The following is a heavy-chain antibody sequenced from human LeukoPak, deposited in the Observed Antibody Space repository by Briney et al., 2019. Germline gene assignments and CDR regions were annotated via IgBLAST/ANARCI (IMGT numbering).Heavy chain of an antibody. CDR1: GGSISSGGYY. Sequence: SETLSLTCTVSGGSISSGGYYWSWIRQHPGKGLEWIGYIYCSGSTYYNPSLKSRVTISVDTSKNQFSLKLSSVTAADTAVYYCASGYYYDSSGPPYYFDYWGQGTLVTVSS. J-gene: IGHJ4*02. CDR3: ASGYYYDSSGPPYYFDY. CDR2: IYCSGST. V-gene: IGHV4-31*03. D-gene: IGHD3-22*01.